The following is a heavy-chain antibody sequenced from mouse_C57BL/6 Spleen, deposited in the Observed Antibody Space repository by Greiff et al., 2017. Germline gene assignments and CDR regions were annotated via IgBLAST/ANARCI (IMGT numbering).Heavy chain of an antibody. J-gene: IGHJ2*01. CDR1: GYTFTSYW. CDR2: IHPNSGST. V-gene: IGHV1-64*01. CDR3: ARKATMSREIFDF. D-gene: IGHD2-4*01. Sequence: HVPLQQPGAELVKPGASVKLSCKASGYTFTSYWMHWVKQRPGQGLEWIGMIHPNSGSTNYNEKFKSKATLTVDKSSSTSYMQLSSLTSEDSAVYYCARKATMSREIFDFWGQGTTLTVCS.